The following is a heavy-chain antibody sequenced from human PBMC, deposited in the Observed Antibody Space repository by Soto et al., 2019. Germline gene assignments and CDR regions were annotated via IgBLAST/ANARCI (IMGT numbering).Heavy chain of an antibody. J-gene: IGHJ4*01. CDR3: ARGRKYDSSGYYTLTPFDY. D-gene: IGHD3-22*01. CDR2: INHSGST. Sequence: PSETLSLTCAVYGGSFSGYYWSWIRQSPGKGLEWIGEINHSGSTNYNPSLKSRVTISVDTSKNQFSLKLSSVTAADTAVYYCARGRKYDSSGYYTLTPFDYWGQEPWSPSPQ. V-gene: IGHV4-34*01. CDR1: GGSFSGYY.